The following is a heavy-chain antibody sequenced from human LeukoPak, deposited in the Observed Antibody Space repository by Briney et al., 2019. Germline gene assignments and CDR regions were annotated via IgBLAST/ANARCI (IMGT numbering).Heavy chain of an antibody. CDR3: ASRGGSGKYDFHF. Sequence: ASVKVSCKASGYTFTGYFMHWVRQAPGQGLEWMGWINPNSGDTNYAHKFQGRVTLTSATSISTAYMELSSLRYDDRAVYYCASRGGSGKYDFHFWGQGTQVTVSS. D-gene: IGHD3-10*01. J-gene: IGHJ4*02. CDR1: GYTFTGYF. CDR2: INPNSGDT. V-gene: IGHV1-2*07.